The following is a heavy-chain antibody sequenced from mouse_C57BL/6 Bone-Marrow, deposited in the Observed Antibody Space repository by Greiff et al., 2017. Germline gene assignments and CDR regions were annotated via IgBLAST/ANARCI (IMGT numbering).Heavy chain of an antibody. CDR1: GYTFTSYW. D-gene: IGHD2-4*01. CDR3: ARERDYEYDGYYFDY. V-gene: IGHV1-52*01. CDR2: IDPSDSDT. Sequence: VQLQQPGAELVRPGSSVKLSCKASGYTFTSYWMHWVKQRPIQGLEWIGNIDPSDSDTHYTQKFKDKATLTVDKSSSTAYMQLSSLTSEDSAVYYCARERDYEYDGYYFDYWGQGTTLTVSS. J-gene: IGHJ2*01.